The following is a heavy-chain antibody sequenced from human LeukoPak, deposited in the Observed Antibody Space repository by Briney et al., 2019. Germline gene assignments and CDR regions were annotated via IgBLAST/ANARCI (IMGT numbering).Heavy chain of an antibody. Sequence: ASVKVSCKASGYTFTGYYMHWVRQAPGQGLEWIGRIGPNNGDTKYAQKFQGRVTMTTDTSISTAYMELSRLISDDTAVYYCARLADCSSSSCRSFDNWGQGTLVTVSS. CDR2: IGPNNGDT. CDR1: GYTFTGYY. V-gene: IGHV1-2*06. CDR3: ARLADCSSSSCRSFDN. D-gene: IGHD2-2*01. J-gene: IGHJ4*02.